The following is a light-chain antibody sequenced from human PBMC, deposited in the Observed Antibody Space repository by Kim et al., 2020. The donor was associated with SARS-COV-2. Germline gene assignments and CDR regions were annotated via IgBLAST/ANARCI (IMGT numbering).Light chain of an antibody. V-gene: IGKV1-39*01. CDR3: QQSYRFPHT. CDR2: GAS. J-gene: IGKJ2*01. CDR1: ESINSY. Sequence: SASVEDRVSITCRASESINSYVNWYKQKPQRAPTRLIYGASSLQSGVALRFSGSRSGTDFTLTITRLQPEDFATYYCQQSYRFPHTFGKGTKLEIK.